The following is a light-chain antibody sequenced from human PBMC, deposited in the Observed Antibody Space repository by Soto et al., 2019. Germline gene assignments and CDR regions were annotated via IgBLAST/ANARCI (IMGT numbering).Light chain of an antibody. Sequence: IEMTQSPATLSVSPGERATLSCRASQTFISNLFWYQQKPCQAPRLLIYGASTRVTGIPARFSGSGSVTEFTLTVSSLQPEDFAVYYCQHDYNLLTFGGGTKVDIK. V-gene: IGKV3-15*01. CDR3: QHDYNLLT. J-gene: IGKJ4*01. CDR2: GAS. CDR1: QTFISN.